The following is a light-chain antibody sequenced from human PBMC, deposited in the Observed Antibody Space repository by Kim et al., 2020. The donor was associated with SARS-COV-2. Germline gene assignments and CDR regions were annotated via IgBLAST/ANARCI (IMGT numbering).Light chain of an antibody. CDR2: GAS. CDR1: QSINTD. CDR3: QKYKNWPRT. V-gene: IGKV3-15*01. Sequence: EILMTQSPATLSVSPGERATLSCRASQSINTDLAWYQQQPGHAPRLLIYGASTRATGIPSRFSGSGSGTDFTLTISSPQSEDFAVYYCQKYKNWPRTFGQGTKVDIK. J-gene: IGKJ1*01.